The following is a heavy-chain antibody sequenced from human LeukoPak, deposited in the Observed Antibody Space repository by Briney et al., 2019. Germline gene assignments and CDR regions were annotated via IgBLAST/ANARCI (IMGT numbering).Heavy chain of an antibody. CDR2: IKPDGTEK. D-gene: IGHD6-13*01. CDR3: ARENAAALDY. CDR1: GFTPSTYW. Sequence: GGSLRLSCAVSGFTPSTYWISWVRQAPGKGLEWVANIKPDGTEKYYADSVKGRFTLSRDNAKNLLYFQMNSLRAEDTAVYYCARENAAALDYWGQGTLVTVSS. V-gene: IGHV3-7*01. J-gene: IGHJ4*02.